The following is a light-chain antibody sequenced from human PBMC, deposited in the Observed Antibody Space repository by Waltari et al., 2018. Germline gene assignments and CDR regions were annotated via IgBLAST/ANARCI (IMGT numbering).Light chain of an antibody. CDR3: QQYKSYPT. CDR1: QSIIDW. J-gene: IGKJ1*01. Sequence: DIQMTQSPSTLYASEGDRVTITCRASQSIIDWLAWYQQKPGKAPKLLIYKAYNLKGGVPSRFSGSGFGTEFTLTISSLQPDDFATYHCQQYKSYPTFGQGTKVEI. CDR2: KAY. V-gene: IGKV1-5*03.